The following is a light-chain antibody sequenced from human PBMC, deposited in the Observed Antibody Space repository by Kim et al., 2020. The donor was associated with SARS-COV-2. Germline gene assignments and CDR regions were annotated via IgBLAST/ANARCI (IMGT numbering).Light chain of an antibody. J-gene: IGKJ4*01. CDR1: QDISKY. V-gene: IGKV1-33*01. Sequence: ASVGDRVSITCQASQDISKYLNWYQQKPRKAPTLLIYDVSNLETGVPSRFRGIGSGAHFSLTISRLQPEDISTYYCQQYDILPRTFGGGTKVDIK. CDR3: QQYDILPRT. CDR2: DVS.